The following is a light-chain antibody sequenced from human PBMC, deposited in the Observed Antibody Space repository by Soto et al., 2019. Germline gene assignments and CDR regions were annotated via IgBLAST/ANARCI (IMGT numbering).Light chain of an antibody. J-gene: IGKJ2*01. CDR2: AAS. CDR3: HQYDNPPQT. Sequence: EIVLMQSPGTLSLSPGERATLFCRASQSMKRRYLAWYQQKPGQAPRVLIYAASNRATGIPDRCSGSGSGTDFSLTISRLEPEGVAVYYCHQYDNPPQTFGPGTKVEMK. V-gene: IGKV3-20*01. CDR1: QSMKRRY.